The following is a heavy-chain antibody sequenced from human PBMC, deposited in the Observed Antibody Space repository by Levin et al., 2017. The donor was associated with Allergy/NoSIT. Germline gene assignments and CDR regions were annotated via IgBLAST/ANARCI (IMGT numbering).Heavy chain of an antibody. CDR3: ARDENYYYGSGSYYNG. CDR2: INWNGGST. CDR1: GFTFDDYG. V-gene: IGHV3-20*04. J-gene: IGHJ4*02. Sequence: GESLKISCAASGFTFDDYGMSWVRQAPGKGLEWVSGINWNGGSTGYADSVKGRFTISRDNAKNSLYLQMNSLRAEDTALYYCARDENYYYGSGSYYNGWGQGTLVTVSS. D-gene: IGHD3-10*01.